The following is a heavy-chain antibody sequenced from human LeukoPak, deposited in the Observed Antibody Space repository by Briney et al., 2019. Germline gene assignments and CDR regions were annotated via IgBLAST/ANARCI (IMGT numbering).Heavy chain of an antibody. CDR2: IYRSGST. V-gene: IGHV3-53*01. D-gene: IGHD3-10*01. J-gene: IGHJ6*02. CDR3: ARGRSGSYPLYYYYYNGMDV. Sequence: GESLRLSCAASGFTVSSNYMSWVRQAPGKGLEWVSVIYRSGSTYYADSVKGRFSISRDNSKNTLYLQMNSLRAEDTAVYYCARGRSGSYPLYYYYYNGMDVWGQGTTVTLSS. CDR1: GFTVSSNY.